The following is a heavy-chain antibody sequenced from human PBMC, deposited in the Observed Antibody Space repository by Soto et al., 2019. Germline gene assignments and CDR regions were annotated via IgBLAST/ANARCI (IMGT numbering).Heavy chain of an antibody. Sequence: SVKVSCKASGFTFTSSAMQWVRQARGQRLEWIGWIVVGSGNTNYAQKFQERVTITRDMSTSTACMELSSLRSDDTAIYYCTKDWSAAHWGQGTLVTVSS. CDR2: IVVGSGNT. J-gene: IGHJ4*02. CDR1: GFTFTSSA. V-gene: IGHV1-58*02. D-gene: IGHD3-3*01. CDR3: TKDWSAAH.